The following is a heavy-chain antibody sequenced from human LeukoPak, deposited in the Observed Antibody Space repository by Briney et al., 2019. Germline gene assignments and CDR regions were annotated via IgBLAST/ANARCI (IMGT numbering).Heavy chain of an antibody. V-gene: IGHV3-23*01. CDR2: LNDVGGDA. CDR1: GFTFSTYA. CDR3: ARGEGNYFDY. Sequence: PGGSLRLSCGASGFTFSTYAMAWVRQAPGKGLEWVSSLNDVGGDAYYADSVKGRFTISRDNSKNTLYLQMNSLRAEDTAAYYCARGEGNYFDYWGQGTLVTVSS. J-gene: IGHJ4*02.